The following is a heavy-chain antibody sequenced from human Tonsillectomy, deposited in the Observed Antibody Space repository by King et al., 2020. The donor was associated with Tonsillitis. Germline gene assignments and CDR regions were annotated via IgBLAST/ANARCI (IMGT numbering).Heavy chain of an antibody. CDR2: INPNSGGT. Sequence: VQLVQSGAEVKKPGASVKVSCKASGYTFTGYYMHWVRQAPGQGLEWMGWINPNSGGTNYAQKFQGRVTMTRDTSISTAYMELSRLRSDDTAMYYCAGHISSSSYYYYGMDVWGQGTTVTVSS. V-gene: IGHV1-2*02. CDR3: AGHISSSSYYYYGMDV. D-gene: IGHD6-6*01. J-gene: IGHJ6*02. CDR1: GYTFTGYY.